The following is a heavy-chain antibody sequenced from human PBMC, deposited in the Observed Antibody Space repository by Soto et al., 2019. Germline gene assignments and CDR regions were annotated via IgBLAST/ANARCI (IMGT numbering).Heavy chain of an antibody. CDR2: VKDKAENFAT. J-gene: IGHJ4*02. D-gene: IGHD1-26*01. Sequence: SGGSLRLSCAASGFSFSGASVFWVRQASGKGLEWIARVKDKAENFATVYAASVKGRFTISRDDSQNVAYLHMTNLTFADTAVYFCFTNFLVGATYFDRWGQGAQVTVSS. V-gene: IGHV3-73*01. CDR3: FTNFLVGATYFDR. CDR1: GFSFSGAS.